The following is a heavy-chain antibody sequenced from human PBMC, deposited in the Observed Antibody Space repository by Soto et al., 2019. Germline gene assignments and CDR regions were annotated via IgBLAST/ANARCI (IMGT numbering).Heavy chain of an antibody. Sequence: EVQLVESGGDLVQPGGSLRLSCAASGFTFSSYWMHWVRQAPGTGLVWVSRINSDETRTTYADSVKGRFTISIDNAKHTLYLQMNSLRVEYTAVYYCARALRSCSGGSCYSPQDYWGQGTLVTVSS. CDR2: INSDETRT. CDR3: ARALRSCSGGSCYSPQDY. CDR1: GFTFSSYW. V-gene: IGHV3-74*01. D-gene: IGHD2-15*01. J-gene: IGHJ4*02.